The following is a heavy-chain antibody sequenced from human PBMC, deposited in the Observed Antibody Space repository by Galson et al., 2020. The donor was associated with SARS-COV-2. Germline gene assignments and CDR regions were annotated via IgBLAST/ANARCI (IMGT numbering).Heavy chain of an antibody. V-gene: IGHV5-51*01. CDR1: GYRFTSYW. D-gene: IGHD2-2*01. J-gene: IGHJ5*02. Sequence: GESLKISCQASGYRFTSYWIGWVRQMPGKGLEWLGIIYTGDSDTRYSPSFQGQVTISVDNSISTAYLQWRSLKASETAIYYCARGGYCSRSICHYNWFAPWGQGTLVIVSS. CDR2: IYTGDSDT. CDR3: ARGGYCSRSICHYNWFAP.